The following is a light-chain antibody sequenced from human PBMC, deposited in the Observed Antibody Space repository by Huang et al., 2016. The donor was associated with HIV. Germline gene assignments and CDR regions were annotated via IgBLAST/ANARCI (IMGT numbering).Light chain of an antibody. J-gene: IGKJ2*01. CDR2: AAS. CDR3: HQYGNSPQT. CDR1: QSIYSNY. Sequence: IVLTQSPGTLSLSPGERATLSCRASQSIYSNYLAWYQQKPGQAPRLLIYAASSRAAGIPDRCSGSGSGTDFTLTISRLEPEDFALYYCHQYGNSPQTFGQGTKLDIK. V-gene: IGKV3-20*01.